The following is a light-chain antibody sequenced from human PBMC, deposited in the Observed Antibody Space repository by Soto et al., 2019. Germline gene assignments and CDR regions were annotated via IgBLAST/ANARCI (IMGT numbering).Light chain of an antibody. V-gene: IGLV2-14*01. CDR3: SSYTSSGTLVV. Sequence: QSALTQPASVSESPGQSITISCTGTSSDVGGYNYVSWYQQHPGKAPKLMIYDVSNRPSGVSNRFSGSKSGNTASLTISGLQAEDEADDYCSSYTSSGTLVVFGGGTKLTVL. CDR1: SSDVGGYNY. J-gene: IGLJ2*01. CDR2: DVS.